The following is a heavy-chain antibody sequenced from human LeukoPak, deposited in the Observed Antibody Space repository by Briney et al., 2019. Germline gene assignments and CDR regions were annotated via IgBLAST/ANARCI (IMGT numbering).Heavy chain of an antibody. CDR1: GFTFSNTY. J-gene: IGHJ4*02. Sequence: GGSLRLSCAASGFTFSNTYMSWVRQAPGKGLEWVSLIYPSGNIYYADSVKGRFAISRDNSKNTLYLQMNSLRAEDTAIYYCARDYYDSSGYYDYFDYWGQGTLVTVSS. CDR3: ARDYYDSSGYYDYFDY. CDR2: IYPSGNI. D-gene: IGHD3-22*01. V-gene: IGHV3-66*01.